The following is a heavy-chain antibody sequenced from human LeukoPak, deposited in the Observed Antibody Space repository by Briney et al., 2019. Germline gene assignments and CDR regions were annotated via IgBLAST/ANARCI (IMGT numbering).Heavy chain of an antibody. J-gene: IGHJ6*03. CDR2: IYTSGST. Sequence: SETLSLTCTVSGGSTSSGSYYWSWIRQPAGKGLEWIGRIYTSGSTNYNPSLKSRVTISVDTSKNQFSLKLSSVTAADTAVYYCARERVVVSEYYYYYMDVWGKGTTVTVSS. CDR1: GGSTSSGSYY. CDR3: ARERVVVSEYYYYYMDV. D-gene: IGHD2-15*01. V-gene: IGHV4-61*02.